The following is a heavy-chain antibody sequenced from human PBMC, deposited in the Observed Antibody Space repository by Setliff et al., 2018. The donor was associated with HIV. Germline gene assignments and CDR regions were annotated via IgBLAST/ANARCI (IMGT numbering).Heavy chain of an antibody. CDR2: IIPVVDAG. CDR1: GDALSNYA. J-gene: IGHJ4*02. Sequence: SVKVSCKASGDALSNYAFSWVRQAPGQGLQWMGGIIPVVDAGTYAQSFQGRVTITADKSTSTINLELTGLRSDDTAVYYCAGGIEYRSNAYVAEYFDLWGQGTLVTVSS. V-gene: IGHV1-69*06. CDR3: AGGIEYRSNAYVAEYFDL. D-gene: IGHD6-6*01.